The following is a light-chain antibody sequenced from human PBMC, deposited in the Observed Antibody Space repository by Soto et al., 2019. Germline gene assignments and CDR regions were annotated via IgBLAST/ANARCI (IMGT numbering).Light chain of an antibody. J-gene: IGKJ1*01. V-gene: IGKV1-39*01. Sequence: DIQMTQSPSSLSASFGDRVTITCRASQSISSYLSWYQQRPGKAPKLLIYAAFNLEAGVPSRFSGSKTGTELNFTISSLQADDFATYYCQQSFAIPRPFGQGTKVDI. CDR3: QQSFAIPRP. CDR1: QSISSY. CDR2: AAF.